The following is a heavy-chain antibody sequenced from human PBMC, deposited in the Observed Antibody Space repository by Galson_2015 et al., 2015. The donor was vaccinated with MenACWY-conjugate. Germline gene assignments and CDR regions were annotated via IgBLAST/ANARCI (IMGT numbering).Heavy chain of an antibody. V-gene: IGHV3-21*01. Sequence: SLRLSCAASRFSFSRYWMSWVRQAPGKGLEWVSSIDHGGSHLYYADSVKGRFTISRDNAKNSLYLQINSLRVEDTAIFYCARNDQADYGVDSWGQGTLVTVSS. D-gene: IGHD4-17*01. CDR3: ARNDQADYGVDS. J-gene: IGHJ4*02. CDR1: RFSFSRYW. CDR2: IDHGGSHL.